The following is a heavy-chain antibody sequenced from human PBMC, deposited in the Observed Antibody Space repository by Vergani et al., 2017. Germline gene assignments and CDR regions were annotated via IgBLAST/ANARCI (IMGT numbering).Heavy chain of an antibody. J-gene: IGHJ3*02. D-gene: IGHD2-2*01. CDR2: IWYDGSNK. CDR1: GFTFSRYG. Sequence: QVQLVESGGGVVQPGRSLRLSCAACGFTFSRYGMHWVRPAPGKGLEWGAVIWYDGSNKYYADSVKGRFTISRDNSKNTLYLQMNSLRAEDTAVYYCARDLGIVVVPAAGDAFDIWGQGTMVTVSS. CDR3: ARDLGIVVVPAAGDAFDI. V-gene: IGHV3-33*01.